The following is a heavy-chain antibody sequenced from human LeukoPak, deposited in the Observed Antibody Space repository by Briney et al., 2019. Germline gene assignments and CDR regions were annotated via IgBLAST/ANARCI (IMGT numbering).Heavy chain of an antibody. J-gene: IGHJ3*02. V-gene: IGHV4-39*07. CDR1: GGSISSSSYY. Sequence: PSETLSLTCTVSGGSISSSSYYWGWIRQPPGKGLEWIGSIYYSGSTYYNPSLKSRVTISVDTSKNQFSLKLSSVTAADTAVYYCAREDTVAPRAFDIWGQGTMVTVSS. D-gene: IGHD5-12*01. CDR2: IYYSGST. CDR3: AREDTVAPRAFDI.